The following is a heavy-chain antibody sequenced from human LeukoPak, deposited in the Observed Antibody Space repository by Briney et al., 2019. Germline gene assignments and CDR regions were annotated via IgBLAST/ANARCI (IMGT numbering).Heavy chain of an antibody. CDR2: ISYDGSNK. V-gene: IGHV3-30*03. CDR3: ATEIAVAGRGYYFDY. CDR1: GFTFSSYG. J-gene: IGHJ4*02. D-gene: IGHD6-19*01. Sequence: GGSLRLSCAASGFTFSSYGMHWVRQAPGKGLEWVAVISYDGSNKYYADSVKGRFTISRGNSKNTLYLQMNSLRAEDTAVYYCATEIAVAGRGYYFDYWGQGTLVTVSS.